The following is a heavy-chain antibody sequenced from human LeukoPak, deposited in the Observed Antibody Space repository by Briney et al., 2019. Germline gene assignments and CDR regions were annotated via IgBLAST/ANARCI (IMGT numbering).Heavy chain of an antibody. V-gene: IGHV3-66*01. Sequence: PGGSLRLSCAASGFTVSSNYMSWVRQAPGKGLEWLSVIYSGGNTYYADSVKDRFTISRDNAKSTLYLQMSSLRAEDTAVYYCARVLDIEAAGTWSWYFDVWGRGTLVTVTS. CDR2: IYSGGNT. D-gene: IGHD6-13*01. CDR1: GFTVSSNY. CDR3: ARVLDIEAAGTWSWYFDV. J-gene: IGHJ2*01.